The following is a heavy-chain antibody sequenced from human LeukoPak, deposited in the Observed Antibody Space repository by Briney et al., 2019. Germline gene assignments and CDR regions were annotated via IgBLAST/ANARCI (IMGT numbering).Heavy chain of an antibody. Sequence: SETLSLTCTVSGGSISSYYWSWIRQPAGKGLEWVGRIFTSGSTNYNPSLKSRVTISGDTSKNQFSLKLSSVTAADTAVYYCARVSIWAVPAEAAPISYYYYYYMDVWGKGTTVTVSS. CDR3: ARVSIWAVPAEAAPISYYYYYYMDV. V-gene: IGHV4-4*07. D-gene: IGHD2-2*01. CDR1: GGSISSYY. CDR2: IFTSGST. J-gene: IGHJ6*03.